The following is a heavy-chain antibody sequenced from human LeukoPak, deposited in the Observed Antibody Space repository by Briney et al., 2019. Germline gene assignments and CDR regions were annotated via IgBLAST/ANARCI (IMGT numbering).Heavy chain of an antibody. Sequence: ASVKVSYKATGYTFTGFYMHWVRPAPGQGLEWMGWINPNNGGTNYAQKFQGRVTLTRETSISTVYMELRTLRSDDTAVYYCTTISSRYCTSTSCYSSFDYWGWGTVVTVSS. CDR1: GYTFTGFY. J-gene: IGHJ4*02. V-gene: IGHV1-2*02. CDR2: INPNNGGT. CDR3: TTISSRYCTSTSCYSSFDY. D-gene: IGHD2-2*01.